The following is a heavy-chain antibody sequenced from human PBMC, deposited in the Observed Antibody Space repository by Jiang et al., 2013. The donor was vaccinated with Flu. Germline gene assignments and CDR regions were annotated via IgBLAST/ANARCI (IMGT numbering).Heavy chain of an antibody. D-gene: IGHD1-7*01. CDR2: TYYRSKWYN. CDR3: ARDSRGTGTTPDYYYGMDV. V-gene: IGHV6-1*01. CDR1: GDSVSSNSAA. Sequence: QTLSLTCAISGDSVSSNSAAWNWTRQSPSRGLEWLGRTYYRSKWYNDYAVSVKSRITINPDTSKNQFSLQLNSVTPEDTAVYYCARDSRGTGTTPDYYYGMDVWGQGTTVTVSS. J-gene: IGHJ6*02.